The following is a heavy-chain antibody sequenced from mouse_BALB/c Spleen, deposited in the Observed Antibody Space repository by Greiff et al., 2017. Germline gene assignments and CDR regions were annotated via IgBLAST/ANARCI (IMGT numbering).Heavy chain of an antibody. Sequence: DVQLVESGGGLVQPGGSLRLSCATSGFTFTDYYMSWVRQPPGKALEWLGFIRNKANGYTTEYSASVKGRFTISRDNSQSILYLQMNTLRAEDSATYYCARDRGGDYFDYWGQGTTLTVSS. V-gene: IGHV7-3*02. J-gene: IGHJ2*01. D-gene: IGHD1-1*02. CDR3: ARDRGGDYFDY. CDR2: IRNKANGYTT. CDR1: GFTFTDYY.